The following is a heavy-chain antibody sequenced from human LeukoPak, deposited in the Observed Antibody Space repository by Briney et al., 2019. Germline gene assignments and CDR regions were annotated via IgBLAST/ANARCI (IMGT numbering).Heavy chain of an antibody. CDR2: ISSSGDTI. D-gene: IGHD5-24*01. J-gene: IGHJ4*02. V-gene: IGHV3-11*01. CDR3: ATNDGYNYYFDY. CDR1: GFTLTDYY. Sequence: SGGSLRLSCAASGFTLTDYYMSWLRQAPGKGLEWVSYISSSGDTIYYADSVKGRFTISRDNAKNSLYLQMNSLRAEDTAVYYCATNDGYNYYFDYWGQGTLVTVSS.